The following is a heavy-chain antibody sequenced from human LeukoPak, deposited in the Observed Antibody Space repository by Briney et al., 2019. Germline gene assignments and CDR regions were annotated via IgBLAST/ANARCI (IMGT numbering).Heavy chain of an antibody. J-gene: IGHJ4*02. V-gene: IGHV4-4*07. Sequence: SETLSLTCTVSDGSISNYYWSWIRQPAGKGLEWIGRIYTSGSTNYNPSLKSRVTMSVDTSKNQFSLNLSSVTAADTAVYYCAGSIAARLDYWGQGTLVTVSS. CDR3: AGSIAARLDY. D-gene: IGHD6-6*01. CDR1: DGSISNYY. CDR2: IYTSGST.